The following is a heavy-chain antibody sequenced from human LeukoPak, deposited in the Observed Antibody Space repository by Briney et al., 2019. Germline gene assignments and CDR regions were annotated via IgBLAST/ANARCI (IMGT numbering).Heavy chain of an antibody. D-gene: IGHD6-13*01. Sequence: GGSLRLSCAASGFTFSSYGMHWVRQAPGKGLEWVAFIRYDGSNKYYADSVKGRFTISRDNSKNTLYLQMNSLRAEDTAVYYCAKDRRIAAAGNWFDPWGQGTLVTVSS. J-gene: IGHJ5*02. CDR2: IRYDGSNK. CDR3: AKDRRIAAAGNWFDP. CDR1: GFTFSSYG. V-gene: IGHV3-30*02.